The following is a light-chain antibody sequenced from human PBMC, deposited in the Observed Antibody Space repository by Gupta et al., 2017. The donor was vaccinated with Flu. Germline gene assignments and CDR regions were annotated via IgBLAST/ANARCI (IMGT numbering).Light chain of an antibody. CDR1: KSLVYGDGNTK. Sequence: GTLGPPGASASRAGKSLVYGDGNTKLHWYQQGGGQCPRRLMYRGSERESGMPDRFSGSGSGTDFTLKIRRVEAEDVGVYYCRQGSGGPRAFGQGTRVE. V-gene: IGKV2-30*01. CDR2: RGS. J-gene: IGKJ5*01. CDR3: RQGSGGPRA.